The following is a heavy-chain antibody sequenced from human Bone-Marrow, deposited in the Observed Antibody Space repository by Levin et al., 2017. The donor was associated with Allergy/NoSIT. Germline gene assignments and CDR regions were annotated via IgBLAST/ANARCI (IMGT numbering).Heavy chain of an antibody. Sequence: PGGSLRLSCQASAITFSSYSMNWVRQAPGKGLEWVSSISSSSTYIYYADSVKGRFTISRDNAKKSLFLQLSSLRVEDTAVYYCARDLSNRGGGWFDPWGQGTLVTVSS. D-gene: IGHD2/OR15-2a*01. CDR1: AITFSSYS. J-gene: IGHJ5*02. V-gene: IGHV3-21*01. CDR3: ARDLSNRGGGWFDP. CDR2: ISSSSTYI.